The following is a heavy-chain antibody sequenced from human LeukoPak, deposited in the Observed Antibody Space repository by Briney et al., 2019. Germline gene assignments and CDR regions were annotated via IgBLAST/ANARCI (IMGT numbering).Heavy chain of an antibody. CDR1: GFTVSGNS. Sequence: GGSLRLSCTVSGFTVSGNSMSWVRQAPGKGLEWVSFIYSGGNTHYSDSVKGRFTISRDNAKNSLYLQTNSLRAEDTAVYYCARDNYDSSTPYYFDYWGQGTLVTVSS. V-gene: IGHV3-53*01. CDR3: ARDNYDSSTPYYFDY. J-gene: IGHJ4*02. D-gene: IGHD3-22*01. CDR2: IYSGGNT.